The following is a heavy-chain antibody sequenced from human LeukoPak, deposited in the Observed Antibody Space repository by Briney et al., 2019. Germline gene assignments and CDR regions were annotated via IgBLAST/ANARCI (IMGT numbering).Heavy chain of an antibody. J-gene: IGHJ5*02. D-gene: IGHD3-10*01. CDR1: GFPFSSYA. CDR3: AKGPGRRGKFNWFDP. Sequence: GGSLRLSCAASGFPFSSYAMTWVRQAPGKGLEWVSYITSSSDTIYYAEAVKGRFTDSRDNAKNLLYLQMNSLSPEDTAGYYCAKGPGRRGKFNWFDPWGQGTLVTVSS. CDR2: ITSSSDTI. V-gene: IGHV3-48*04.